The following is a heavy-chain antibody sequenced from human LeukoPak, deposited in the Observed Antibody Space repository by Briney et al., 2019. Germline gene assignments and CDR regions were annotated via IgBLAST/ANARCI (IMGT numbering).Heavy chain of an antibody. V-gene: IGHV3-48*01. D-gene: IGHD3-10*01. Sequence: GGSLRLSCVASGFTFSDHYMDWVRQAPGKGLEWVSYISSSSSTIYYADSVKGRFTISRDNAKNSLYLQMNSLRAEDTAVYYCARDSDYRFDYWGQGTLVTVSS. J-gene: IGHJ4*02. CDR1: GFTFSDHY. CDR2: ISSSSSTI. CDR3: ARDSDYRFDY.